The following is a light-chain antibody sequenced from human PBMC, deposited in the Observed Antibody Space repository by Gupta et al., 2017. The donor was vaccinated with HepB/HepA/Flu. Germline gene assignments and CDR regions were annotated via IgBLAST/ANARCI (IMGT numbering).Light chain of an antibody. Sequence: DIQITQSPSSLSASVGARGTITCQASQDISNYLNWYKQKPGKAPKPLICDESYLEMEVPSRLSGRGSGTDFTLTISSLQPEDIAAYYCQQYDNLAQRPTFGHGTKVDI. CDR2: DES. CDR1: QDISNY. V-gene: IGKV1-33*01. CDR3: QQYDNLAQRPT. J-gene: IGKJ3*01.